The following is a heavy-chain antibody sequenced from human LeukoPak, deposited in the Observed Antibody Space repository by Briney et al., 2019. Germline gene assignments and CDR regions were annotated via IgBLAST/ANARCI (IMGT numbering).Heavy chain of an antibody. CDR1: GFTFTAYN. Sequence: GGSLRLSCAAFGFTFTAYNMHWVRQAPGKGLEWVSYISSSSSTMDYADSVKGRFTISRDNAKNSLYLQMNSLRAEDTAVYYCARDCSSTSCYGNYYYYGMDVWGQGTTVTVSS. V-gene: IGHV3-48*01. D-gene: IGHD2-2*01. J-gene: IGHJ6*02. CDR2: ISSSSSTM. CDR3: ARDCSSTSCYGNYYYYGMDV.